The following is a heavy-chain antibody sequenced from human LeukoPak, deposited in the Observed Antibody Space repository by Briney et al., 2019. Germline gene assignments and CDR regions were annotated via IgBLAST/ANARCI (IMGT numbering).Heavy chain of an antibody. J-gene: IGHJ4*02. V-gene: IGHV3-23*01. Sequence: GGSLRLSCATSGFTFSSYAMSWVRQAPGKGLEWVSAISGRGLSTYYADSVKGRFPISRDNSKNTLYLQMNSLRAEDTAVYYCARDGRSGWANFDYWGQGTLVTVSS. CDR2: ISGRGLST. CDR1: GFTFSSYA. CDR3: ARDGRSGWANFDY. D-gene: IGHD6-19*01.